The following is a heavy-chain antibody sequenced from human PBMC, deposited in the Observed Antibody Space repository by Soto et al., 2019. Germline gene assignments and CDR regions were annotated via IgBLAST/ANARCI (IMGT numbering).Heavy chain of an antibody. D-gene: IGHD6-19*01. CDR1: GFTFSSYA. CDR3: ANMAVAATYYFNY. Sequence: GGSLRLSCAASGFTFSSYAMSWVRQAPGKGLEWVSSISDSVVNTFFADSVKGRFTISRDNSKNTLYLQMNSLRAEDTALYYCANMAVAATYYFNYWGQGTLVTVSS. V-gene: IGHV3-23*01. J-gene: IGHJ4*02. CDR2: ISDSVVNT.